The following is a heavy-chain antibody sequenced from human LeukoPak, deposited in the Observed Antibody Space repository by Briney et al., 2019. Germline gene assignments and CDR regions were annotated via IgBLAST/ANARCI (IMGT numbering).Heavy chain of an antibody. V-gene: IGHV3-23*01. D-gene: IGHD6-19*01. J-gene: IGHJ4*02. Sequence: GGSLRLSCEASGFDLSRDSMSWVRQAPGKGLEWVSAISGSGGSTYYADSVKGRFTISRDNSKNTLYLQMNSLRAEDTAVYYCAKDRAGFDYWGQGTLVTVSS. CDR1: GFDLSRDS. CDR2: ISGSGGST. CDR3: AKDRAGFDY.